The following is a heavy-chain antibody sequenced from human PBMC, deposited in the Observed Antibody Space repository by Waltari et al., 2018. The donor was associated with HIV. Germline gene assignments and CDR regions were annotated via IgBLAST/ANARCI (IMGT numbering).Heavy chain of an antibody. J-gene: IGHJ4*02. CDR2: FDPEDGET. CDR1: GTTLTELS. CDR3: ATGEALLCFDY. V-gene: IGHV1-24*01. Sequence: QVQLVQSGAEGKTPGPSVKVSCKVSGTTLTELSMPGVRQAPGKGLEWMGGFDPEDGETIYAQKFQGRVTMTEDTSTDTAYMELSSLRSEDTAVYYCATGEALLCFDYWGQGTLVTVSS. D-gene: IGHD2-21*01.